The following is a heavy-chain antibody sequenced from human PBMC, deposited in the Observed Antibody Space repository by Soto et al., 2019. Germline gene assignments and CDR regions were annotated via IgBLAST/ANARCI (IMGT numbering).Heavy chain of an antibody. J-gene: IGHJ3*02. Sequence: QVQLVQSGAEVKKPGASVRVSCKASGYSFTGSYLHWVRQAPGQGLEWMGWITPNSGGTNSAQKFQGRVTMTRDTSVTTAYMEMSMLTSDNTAVYYCAANDGVGYFYTALDIWGQVTMVTVSS. CDR2: ITPNSGGT. V-gene: IGHV1-2*02. CDR3: AANDGVGYFYTALDI. D-gene: IGHD3-22*01. CDR1: GYSFTGSY.